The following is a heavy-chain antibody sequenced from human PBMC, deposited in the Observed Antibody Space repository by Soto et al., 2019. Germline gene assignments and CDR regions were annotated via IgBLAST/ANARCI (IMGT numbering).Heavy chain of an antibody. V-gene: IGHV1-18*01. J-gene: IGHJ6*02. CDR3: XXXXXVXXXXXGMDV. Sequence: QVQLVQSGAEVKKPGASVKVSCKASGYTFTSYGITWVRXAXGXGXXXLGWINGYNGVTNYAQKLQGRVTMTTDTXXXXXXXXXXXXXXXXXXXXXXXXXXXVXXXXXGMDVWGQGTTVTVSS. CDR1: GYTFTSYG. CDR2: INGYNGVT.